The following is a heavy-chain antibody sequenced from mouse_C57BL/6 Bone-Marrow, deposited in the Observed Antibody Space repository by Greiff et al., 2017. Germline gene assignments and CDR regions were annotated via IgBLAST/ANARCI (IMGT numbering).Heavy chain of an antibody. CDR3: ARGYDYEYAMDY. CDR1: GYSFTDYN. Sequence: EVQLQQSGPELVKPGASVKISCKASGYSFTDYNMNWVKQSKGKSLEWIGVINPNYGTTSYKQKFKGKATLTVDQTSSTAYMQINSLTSEHSAVYYCARGYDYEYAMDYKGQGNSVTVSS. V-gene: IGHV1-39*01. CDR2: INPNYGTT. J-gene: IGHJ4*01. D-gene: IGHD2-4*01.